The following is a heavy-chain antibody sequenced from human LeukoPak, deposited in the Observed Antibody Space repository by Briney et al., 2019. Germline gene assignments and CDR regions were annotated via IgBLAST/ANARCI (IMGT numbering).Heavy chain of an antibody. CDR2: ISGSGGST. D-gene: IGHD1-26*01. V-gene: IGHV3-23*01. CDR1: GFTFSSYG. CDR3: AKDQVLWELLAPFGY. J-gene: IGHJ4*02. Sequence: GGSLRLSCAASGFTFSSYGMSWVRQAPGKGLEWVSAISGSGGSTYYADSVKGRFTISRDNSKNTLYLQMNSLRAEDTAVYYCAKDQVLWELLAPFGYWGQGTLVTVSS.